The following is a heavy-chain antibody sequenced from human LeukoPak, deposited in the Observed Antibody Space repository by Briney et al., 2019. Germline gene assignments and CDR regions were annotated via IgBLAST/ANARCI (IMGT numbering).Heavy chain of an antibody. CDR1: GFNFNNFA. V-gene: IGHV3-23*01. CDR3: AKGAEIDH. J-gene: IGHJ4*02. Sequence: GGSLRLSCAASGFNFNNFAMSWVRQAPGKGLEWLSAITGPADTTYYAASVKGRSTISRDYSKSMVFLQMNSLRVEDTAIYYCAKGAEIDHWGQGTLVTVSS. CDR2: ITGPADTT.